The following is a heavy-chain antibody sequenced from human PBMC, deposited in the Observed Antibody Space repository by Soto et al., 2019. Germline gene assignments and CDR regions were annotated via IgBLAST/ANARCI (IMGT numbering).Heavy chain of an antibody. CDR1: GFTLSNHW. CDR3: ARGKDQHNTRTYSYYDS. D-gene: IGHD2-21*01. J-gene: IGHJ4*02. V-gene: IGHV3-74*01. Sequence: HPWGSLRLSCAASGFTLSNHWMHWVRQAPGKGLVWVSRINSDGSTTTYADSVKGRFTISRDNAKNTLYLQMNSLRAEDTAVYYCARGKDQHNTRTYSYYDSWGQGTLVTVSS. CDR2: INSDGSTT.